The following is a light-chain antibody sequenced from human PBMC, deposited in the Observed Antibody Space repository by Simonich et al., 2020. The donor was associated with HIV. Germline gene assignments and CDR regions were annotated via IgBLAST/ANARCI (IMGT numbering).Light chain of an antibody. J-gene: IGKJ1*01. V-gene: IGKV2D-29*02. Sequence: DIVVTQSPLSLPVTPGEPASISCRSSQSLLGSNGYNYLDWYLQKPGQSPQLLIYEIFNRFSGVPDRFSGSGSGTDFTLKISRVEAEDVGVYYCMQSIQLPRTFGQGTKVEIK. CDR2: EIF. CDR1: QSLLGSNGYNY. CDR3: MQSIQLPRT.